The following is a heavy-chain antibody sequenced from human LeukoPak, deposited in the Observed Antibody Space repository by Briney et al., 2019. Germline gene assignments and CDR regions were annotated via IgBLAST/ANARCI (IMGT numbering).Heavy chain of an antibody. CDR3: ARESPDGRVGY. V-gene: IGHV3-53*01. J-gene: IGHJ4*02. D-gene: IGHD1-14*01. CDR1: GFTVSSNY. CDR2: IYSGGST. Sequence: GGSLRLSCAASGFTVSSNYMSWVRQAPGKGLEWVSVIYSGGSTYYADSVKGRFTISRDNSKNTLYLQMNSLRAEDTAVYYCARESPDGRVGYWGQGTLVTVSS.